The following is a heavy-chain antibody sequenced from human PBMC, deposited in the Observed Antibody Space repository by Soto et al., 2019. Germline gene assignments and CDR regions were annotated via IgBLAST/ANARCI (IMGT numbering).Heavy chain of an antibody. Sequence: EVQLVQSGAELKKPGESLKISCKGFGYTFTDYWIAWVRQMPGKGLECMGIIYPRDSDTRYSPSFQGQVTISADKSTTTAYLQWSNLKASDTAMYYCARRRRGSYHDYWGQGNLVTVSS. V-gene: IGHV5-51*03. CDR2: IYPRDSDT. CDR1: GYTFTDYW. D-gene: IGHD1-26*01. CDR3: ARRRRGSYHDY. J-gene: IGHJ4*02.